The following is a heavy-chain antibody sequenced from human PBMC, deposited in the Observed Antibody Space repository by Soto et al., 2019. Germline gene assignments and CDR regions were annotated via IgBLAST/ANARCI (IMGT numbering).Heavy chain of an antibody. Sequence: SETLSLTCAVYGGSFSGYYWSWIRQPPGKGLEWIGEINHSGSTNYNPSLKSRVTISVDTSKNQFSLKLSSVAAADTAVYYCARILWNMVRGVIIYFDYWGQGTLVTVSS. CDR3: ARILWNMVRGVIIYFDY. CDR2: INHSGST. CDR1: GGSFSGYY. J-gene: IGHJ4*02. D-gene: IGHD3-10*01. V-gene: IGHV4-34*01.